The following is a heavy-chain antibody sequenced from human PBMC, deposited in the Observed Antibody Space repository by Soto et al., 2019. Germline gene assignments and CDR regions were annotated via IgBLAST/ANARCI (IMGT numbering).Heavy chain of an antibody. CDR2: INHSGST. CDR1: GGSFSGYY. D-gene: IGHD6-19*01. CDR3: ARGGGIAVAKGAFDI. J-gene: IGHJ3*02. Sequence: QVQLQQWGAGLLKPSETLSLTCAVYGGSFSGYYWSWIRQPPGKGLEWIGEINHSGSTNYNPSLNSRVTISVDTSKNQFSLKLSSVTAADTAVYYCARGGGIAVAKGAFDIWGQGTMVTVSS. V-gene: IGHV4-34*01.